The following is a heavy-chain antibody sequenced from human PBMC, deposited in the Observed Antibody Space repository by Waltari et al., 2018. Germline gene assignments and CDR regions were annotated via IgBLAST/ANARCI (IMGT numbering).Heavy chain of an antibody. D-gene: IGHD5-12*01. CDR3: AREGGIVATRPMDV. CDR2: ISSSSSTI. J-gene: IGHJ6*02. Sequence: EVQLVESGGGLVQPGGSLRLSCAASGFTFSSYSMNWVRQAPGKGLEWVSYISSSSSTIYYADSVKGRFTISRDNAKNSLYLQMNSLRAEDTAVYYCAREGGIVATRPMDVWGQGTTVTVSS. V-gene: IGHV3-48*01. CDR1: GFTFSSYS.